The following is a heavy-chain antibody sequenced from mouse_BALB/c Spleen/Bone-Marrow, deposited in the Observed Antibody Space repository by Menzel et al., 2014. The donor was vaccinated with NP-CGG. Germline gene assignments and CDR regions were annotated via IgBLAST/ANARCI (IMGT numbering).Heavy chain of an antibody. CDR2: IYPYNGGT. Sequence: VQLQQPGPELVKGGASVKISCKASGYTFTDYNMHWVKQSHGKSLEWIGYIYPYNGGTGYNQKFKSKATLTVDNSSSTAYMERRSLTSEDSAVYYCARESSAGYYFDYWGQGTTLTVVS. D-gene: IGHD3-2*02. CDR1: GYTFTDYN. CDR3: ARESSAGYYFDY. J-gene: IGHJ2*01. V-gene: IGHV1S29*02.